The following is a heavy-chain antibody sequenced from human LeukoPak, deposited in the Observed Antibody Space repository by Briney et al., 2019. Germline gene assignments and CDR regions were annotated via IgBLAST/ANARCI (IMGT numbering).Heavy chain of an antibody. CDR1: GGSISSYY. Sequence: TPSETLSLTCTVSGGSISSYYWSWIRQPPGKGLEWIGYIYYSGSTNYNPSLKSRVTISVDTSKNQFSLKLSSVTAADTAVYYCARDARPYSSGYYFDYWGQGTLVTVSS. D-gene: IGHD6-19*01. CDR3: ARDARPYSSGYYFDY. J-gene: IGHJ4*02. CDR2: IYYSGST. V-gene: IGHV4-59*01.